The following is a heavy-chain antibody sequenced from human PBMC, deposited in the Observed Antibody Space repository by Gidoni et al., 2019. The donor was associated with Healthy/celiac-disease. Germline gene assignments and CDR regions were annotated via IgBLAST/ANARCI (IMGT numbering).Heavy chain of an antibody. J-gene: IGHJ4*02. V-gene: IGHV4-39*01. CDR2: IYYSGST. D-gene: IGHD3-3*01. Sequence: QLQLQESGPGLVKPSETLSLTCTVSGGSISSSSYYWGWIRQPPGKGLEWIGSIYYSGSTYYNPSLKSRVTISVDTSKNQFSLKLSSVTAADTAVYYCARHPFGGGFDYWGQGTLVTVSS. CDR3: ARHPFGGGFDY. CDR1: GGSISSSSYY.